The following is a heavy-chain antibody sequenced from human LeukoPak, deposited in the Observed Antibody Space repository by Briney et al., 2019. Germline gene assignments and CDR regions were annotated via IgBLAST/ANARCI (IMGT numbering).Heavy chain of an antibody. CDR1: GDSISPYY. Sequence: SETLSLTCTVSGDSISPYYWIWIRQSPGQGLDWIGYITYSGTTKFNPSLESRVTTSVDTSKNQLSMTLSSVTAADTAVYFCARARTHYGNYVAYFDYWGQGALVTVSS. J-gene: IGHJ4*02. CDR2: ITYSGTT. V-gene: IGHV4-59*01. CDR3: ARARTHYGNYVAYFDY. D-gene: IGHD3-16*01.